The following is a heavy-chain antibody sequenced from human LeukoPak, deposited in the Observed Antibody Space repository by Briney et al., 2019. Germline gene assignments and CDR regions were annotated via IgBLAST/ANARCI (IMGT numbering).Heavy chain of an antibody. D-gene: IGHD2-2*01. J-gene: IGHJ4*02. CDR2: ISGSGGST. CDR3: AEVRCYGVAAFVY. Sequence: GGSLRLSCAASGFTFSSYAMSWVRQAPRKGLEWVSAISGSGGSTYYADSVKGAFTISRDNSKNTLYLQMNSLRADNTAVYDVAEVRCYGVAAFVYWGQGTLVTVSS. CDR1: GFTFSSYA. V-gene: IGHV3-23*01.